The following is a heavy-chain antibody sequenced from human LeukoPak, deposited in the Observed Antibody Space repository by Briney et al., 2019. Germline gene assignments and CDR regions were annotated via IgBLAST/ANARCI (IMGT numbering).Heavy chain of an antibody. D-gene: IGHD6-13*01. Sequence: PSETLSLTCTVSGGSISSSSYYWGWIRQPPGKGLGWLGSIYYSGSTYYNPSLKSRVTISVDTSKNQFSLKLSSVTAADTAVYYCARPGQLGRYYFDYWGQGTLVTVSS. V-gene: IGHV4-39*01. CDR2: IYYSGST. CDR3: ARPGQLGRYYFDY. J-gene: IGHJ4*02. CDR1: GGSISSSSYY.